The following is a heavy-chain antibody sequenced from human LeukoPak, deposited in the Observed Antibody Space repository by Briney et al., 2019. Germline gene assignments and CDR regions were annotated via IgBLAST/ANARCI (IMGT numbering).Heavy chain of an antibody. CDR2: IYYSGST. D-gene: IGHD4-17*01. CDR3: ARSKPEAYGYFDY. J-gene: IGHJ4*02. CDR1: GGSISSGGYY. V-gene: IGHV4-31*03. Sequence: PSETLSLTCTVSGGSISSGGYYWSWIRQHPGKGLEWIGYIYYSGSTYYNPSLKSRVTISVDTSKNQFSLKLSSVTAADTAVYYCARSKPEAYGYFDYWGQGTLVTVSS.